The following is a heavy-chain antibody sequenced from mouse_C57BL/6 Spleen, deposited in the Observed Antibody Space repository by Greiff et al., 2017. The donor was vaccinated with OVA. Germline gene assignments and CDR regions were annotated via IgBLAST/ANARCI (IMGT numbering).Heavy chain of an antibody. CDR3: ARFHYSNPLVYY. Sequence: QVQLQQSGAELVRPGTSVKVSCKASGYAFTNYLIEWVKQRPGQGLEWIGVINPGSGGTNYNEKFKGKATLTADKSSSTAYMQLSSLTSEDSAVYFCARFHYSNPLVYYWGQGTTLTVSS. D-gene: IGHD2-5*01. CDR2: INPGSGGT. J-gene: IGHJ2*01. V-gene: IGHV1-54*01. CDR1: GYAFTNYL.